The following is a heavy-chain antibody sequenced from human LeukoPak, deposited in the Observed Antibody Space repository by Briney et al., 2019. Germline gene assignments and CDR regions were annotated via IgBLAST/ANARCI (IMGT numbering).Heavy chain of an antibody. CDR3: AKDRSSSWYEGPFNGMDV. Sequence: GGSLRLSCAASGFSFSTYGMHWVRQAPGKGLEWVAVISYDGSNKYYADSVKGRFTISRDNSKNTLYLQMNSLRAEDTAVYYCAKDRSSSWYEGPFNGMDVWGQGTTVTVSS. D-gene: IGHD6-13*01. CDR1: GFSFSTYG. V-gene: IGHV3-30*18. CDR2: ISYDGSNK. J-gene: IGHJ6*02.